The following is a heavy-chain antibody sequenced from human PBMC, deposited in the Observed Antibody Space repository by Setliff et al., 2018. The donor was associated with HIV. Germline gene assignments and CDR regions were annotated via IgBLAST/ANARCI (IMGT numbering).Heavy chain of an antibody. Sequence: GGSLRLSCTASGFVFRNFAMSWVRQAPGKGLEWVSAISGSATRTYYADSLKGRFTISRDNSKNTLYLQMNSLRAEDTAVYYCAKSGRAQWLVPYHFDYWGQGTLVTVSS. D-gene: IGHD6-19*01. CDR1: GFVFRNFA. J-gene: IGHJ4*02. CDR3: AKSGRAQWLVPYHFDY. V-gene: IGHV3-23*01. CDR2: ISGSATRT.